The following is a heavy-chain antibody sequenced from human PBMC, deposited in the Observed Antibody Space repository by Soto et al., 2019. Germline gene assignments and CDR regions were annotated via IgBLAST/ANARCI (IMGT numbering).Heavy chain of an antibody. CDR3: AKNRKTGVAGTSCWFGP. Sequence: PGRPLIHSSAASEGIFSGHTMSWFSKARGTVVEWITRIDQTGPSTHSADSVKGRLPSPSHNSRNTLSLQLNTLRAEDTAVYYCAKNRKTGVAGTSCWFGPWGQGTLGTRSS. CDR1: EGIFSGHT. J-gene: IGHJ5*02. V-gene: IGHV3-23*01. CDR2: IDQTGPST. D-gene: IGHD6-19*01.